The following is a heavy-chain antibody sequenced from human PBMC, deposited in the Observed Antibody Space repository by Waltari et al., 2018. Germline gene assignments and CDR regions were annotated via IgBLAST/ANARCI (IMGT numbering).Heavy chain of an antibody. D-gene: IGHD6-13*01. CDR1: GFTFSSYA. V-gene: IGHV3-23*03. J-gene: IGHJ1*01. CDR3: AISSSSWPEYFQH. Sequence: EVQLLESGGGLVQPGGSLRLSCAASGFTFSSYAMSWVRQAPGKGLEWVSVIYSGGSTYYADPVKGRFTISRDNSKNTLYLQMNSLRAEDTAVYYCAISSSSWPEYFQHWGQGTLVTVSS. CDR2: IYSGGST.